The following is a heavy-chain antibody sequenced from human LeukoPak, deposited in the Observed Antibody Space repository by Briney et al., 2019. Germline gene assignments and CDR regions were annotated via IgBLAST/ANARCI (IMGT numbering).Heavy chain of an antibody. CDR3: ARVIVGAFCSDY. J-gene: IGHJ4*02. Sequence: ASVKVSCKASGYTFTSYGISWVRQAPGQGLEWMGWISAYNGNTNYAQKLQDRVTMTTDTSTSTAYMELRSLRSDDTAVYYCARVIVGAFCSDYWGQGTLVTVSS. D-gene: IGHD1-26*01. V-gene: IGHV1-18*01. CDR2: ISAYNGNT. CDR1: GYTFTSYG.